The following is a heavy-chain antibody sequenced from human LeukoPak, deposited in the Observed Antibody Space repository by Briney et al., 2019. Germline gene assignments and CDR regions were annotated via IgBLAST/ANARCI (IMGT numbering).Heavy chain of an antibody. V-gene: IGHV4-30-2*01. J-gene: IGHJ4*02. CDR3: ARSPDYGDSSYYFDY. CDR2: IYHSGST. CDR1: GGSISSGGYS. Sequence: SETLSLTCAVSGGSISSGGYSWSWIRQPPGKGLEWIGYIYHSGSTYYNPSLKSRVTISVDRSKNQFSLKLSSVTAADTAVYYSARSPDYGDSSYYFDYWGQGTLVTVSS. D-gene: IGHD4-17*01.